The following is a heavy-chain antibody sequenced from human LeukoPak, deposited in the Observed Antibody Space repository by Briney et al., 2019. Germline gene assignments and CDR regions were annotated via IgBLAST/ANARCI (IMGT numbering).Heavy chain of an antibody. Sequence: GGSLRLSCAASGFTFSSYAMSWVRQAPGKGLDWVSAISGSGGSTYYADSVKGRFTISRDNSKNTLYLQMNSLRAEDTAVYYCAKDTRRKVVPAARPYYFDYWGQGTLVTVSS. D-gene: IGHD2-2*01. V-gene: IGHV3-23*01. CDR2: ISGSGGST. CDR1: GFTFSSYA. J-gene: IGHJ4*02. CDR3: AKDTRRKVVPAARPYYFDY.